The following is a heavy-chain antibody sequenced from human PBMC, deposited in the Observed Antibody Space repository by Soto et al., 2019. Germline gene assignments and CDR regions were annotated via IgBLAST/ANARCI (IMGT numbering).Heavy chain of an antibody. J-gene: IGHJ4*02. D-gene: IGHD3-16*01. CDR1: GLSVTASN. Sequence: EVQLVETGGDLIQPGGSLRLSCAASGLSVTASNMNWVRQAPGKGLEWVSVIFGADETYYADSVRGRFTISRDNSKNTVYLQMDSLRTEDTALYYCARGGFDWGQGTLVTVSS. CDR3: ARGGFD. CDR2: IFGADET. V-gene: IGHV3-53*02.